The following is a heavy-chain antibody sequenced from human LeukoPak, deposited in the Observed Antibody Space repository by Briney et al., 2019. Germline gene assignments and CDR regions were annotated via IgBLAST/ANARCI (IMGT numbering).Heavy chain of an antibody. D-gene: IGHD3-22*01. Sequence: PGGSLRLPCAASGFTFSSYSMNWVRQAPGKGLEWVSSISSSSSYIYYADSVKGRFTISRDNAKNSLYLQMNSLRAEDTAVYYCARELSIYYDSSGSPYYFDYWGQGTLVTVSS. CDR1: GFTFSSYS. V-gene: IGHV3-21*01. J-gene: IGHJ4*02. CDR3: ARELSIYYDSSGSPYYFDY. CDR2: ISSSSSYI.